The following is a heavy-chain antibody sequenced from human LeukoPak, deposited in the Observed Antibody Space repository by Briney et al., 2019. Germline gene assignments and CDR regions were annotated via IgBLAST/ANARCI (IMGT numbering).Heavy chain of an antibody. Sequence: ASVKVSCKASGGTFSSYAISWVRQAPGQGLEWMGRIIPILGIANYAQKFQGRVTITADKSTSTAYMELSSLRSEDTAVYYCARELVDTAMVRWFDYYYYGMDVWGQGTTVTVSS. CDR1: GGTFSSYA. CDR3: ARELVDTAMVRWFDYYYYGMDV. J-gene: IGHJ6*02. CDR2: IIPILGIA. D-gene: IGHD5-18*01. V-gene: IGHV1-69*04.